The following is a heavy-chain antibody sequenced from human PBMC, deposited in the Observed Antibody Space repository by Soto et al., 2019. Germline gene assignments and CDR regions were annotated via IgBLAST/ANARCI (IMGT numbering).Heavy chain of an antibody. CDR2: ISYSGST. V-gene: IGHV4-30-4*01. Sequence: QVQLQESGPGMVKPSQTLSLTCTVSVGSISSGDYYWSWSRQPPGKGLEWIGYISYSGSTYYNPSLKSRVTISVDTSKNQFSLKLSSVTAEATAVYYCAIYGGNSVYFAYWGQGTLVTVSS. J-gene: IGHJ4*02. D-gene: IGHD4-17*01. CDR1: VGSISSGDYY. CDR3: AIYGGNSVYFAY.